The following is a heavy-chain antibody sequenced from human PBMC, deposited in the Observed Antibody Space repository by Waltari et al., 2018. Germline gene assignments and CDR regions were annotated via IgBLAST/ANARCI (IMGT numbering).Heavy chain of an antibody. CDR3: ARKDGFSGSLDY. V-gene: IGHV4-39*01. Sequence: QLQLQESGPGLVKPSETLSHTCTVSGGSISSSSYYWGWIRQPPGKGLEWIGSIYYSGSTYYNPSLKSRVTISVDTSKNQFSLKLSSVTAADTAVYYCARKDGFSGSLDYWGQGTLVTVSS. CDR2: IYYSGST. D-gene: IGHD5-12*01. J-gene: IGHJ4*02. CDR1: GGSISSSSYY.